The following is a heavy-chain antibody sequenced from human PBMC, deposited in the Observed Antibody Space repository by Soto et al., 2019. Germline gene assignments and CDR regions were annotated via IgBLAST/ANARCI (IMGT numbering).Heavy chain of an antibody. CDR3: ARAGGYSSGWSAGF. Sequence: SETLSLNCGVYGGSFSGYYWSWIRQPPGKGLEWIGEINHSGSTNYNTSLKSRVTISVDTSKNQFSLKLSSVTAADTAVYYCARAGGYSSGWSAGFWGQGTLFTVSS. CDR1: GGSFSGYY. V-gene: IGHV4-34*01. J-gene: IGHJ4*02. D-gene: IGHD6-19*01. CDR2: INHSGST.